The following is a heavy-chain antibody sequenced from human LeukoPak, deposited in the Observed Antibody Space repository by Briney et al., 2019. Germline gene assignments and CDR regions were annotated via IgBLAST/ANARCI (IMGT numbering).Heavy chain of an antibody. V-gene: IGHV3-21*01. CDR3: AKDGTTIDH. CDR1: GFPFSSYT. D-gene: IGHD4-17*01. CDR2: ISSSSSNI. J-gene: IGHJ4*02. Sequence: GGSLRLSCVASGFPFSSYTMNWVHQAPGKGLEWVSSISSSSSNIYYADSVKGRFTTSRDDAKNSLYLQMNSLRAEDTAVYYCAKDGTTIDHWGQGTLVTVSS.